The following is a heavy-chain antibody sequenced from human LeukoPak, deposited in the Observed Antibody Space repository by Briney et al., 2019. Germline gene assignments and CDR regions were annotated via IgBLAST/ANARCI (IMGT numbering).Heavy chain of an antibody. J-gene: IGHJ1*01. CDR3: ARDIVGYGGNSGYFQH. Sequence: ASVKVSCKASGYTFTTYGISWVRQAPGQGPEWMGWISAKDGDRNYAQKLQGRVTMTTDTSTSTAYMELRSLRSDDTAVYYCARDIVGYGGNSGYFQHWGQGTLVTVSS. D-gene: IGHD4-23*01. CDR2: ISAKDGDR. CDR1: GYTFTTYG. V-gene: IGHV1-18*01.